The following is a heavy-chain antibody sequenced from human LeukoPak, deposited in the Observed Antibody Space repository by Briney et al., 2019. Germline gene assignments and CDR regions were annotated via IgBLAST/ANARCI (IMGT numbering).Heavy chain of an antibody. D-gene: IGHD1-26*01. Sequence: ASVKVSCKASGYTFTAYYLHWVRQAPGQGLEWMGWINPNSGGTNYAQKFQGRVTMTRDTSISTAYMELSRLRSDDTAVYYCASVLGASSDYYGMDVWGQGTTVTVSS. CDR3: ASVLGASSDYYGMDV. V-gene: IGHV1-2*02. J-gene: IGHJ6*02. CDR2: INPNSGGT. CDR1: GYTFTAYY.